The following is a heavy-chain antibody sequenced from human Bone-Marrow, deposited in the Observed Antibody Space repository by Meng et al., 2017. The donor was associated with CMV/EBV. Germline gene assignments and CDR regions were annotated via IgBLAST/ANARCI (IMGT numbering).Heavy chain of an antibody. D-gene: IGHD2/OR15-2a*01. CDR1: GGTFSSYA. J-gene: IGHJ6*02. CDR2: IIPIFGTA. Sequence: SVKVSCKASGGTFSSYAISWVRQAPGQGLGWMGGIIPIFGTANYAQKFQGRVTITTDESTSTAYMELSSLRSEDTAVYYCARFGLNTHYYGMDVWGQGTTVTVSS. V-gene: IGHV1-69*05. CDR3: ARFGLNTHYYGMDV.